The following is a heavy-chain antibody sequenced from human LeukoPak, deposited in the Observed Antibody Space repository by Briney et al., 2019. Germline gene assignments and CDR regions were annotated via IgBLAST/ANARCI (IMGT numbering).Heavy chain of an antibody. CDR3: ASNYGGNSDY. Sequence: SVKVSCKASGGTFSSYANSWVRQAPGQGLEWMGGIIPIFGTANYAQKFQGRVTITTDESTSTAYMELSSLRSEDTAVYYCASNYGGNSDYWGQGTLVTVSS. CDR1: GGTFSSYA. V-gene: IGHV1-69*05. D-gene: IGHD4-23*01. CDR2: IIPIFGTA. J-gene: IGHJ4*02.